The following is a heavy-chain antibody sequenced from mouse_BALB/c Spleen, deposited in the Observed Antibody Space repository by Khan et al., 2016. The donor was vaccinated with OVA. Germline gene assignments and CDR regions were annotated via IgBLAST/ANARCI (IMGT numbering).Heavy chain of an antibody. J-gene: IGHJ3*01. Sequence: QVQLQQSGAELARPGASVKLSCKASGYTFTDYYINWMRQRTGQGLEWIGEIYPGSDNTYYNEKFKGKATLTADKSSSTAYMQLSSLTSEDSAVYFCAREWAAWFPYWGQGTLVTGSA. CDR2: IYPGSDNT. V-gene: IGHV1-77*01. CDR3: AREWAAWFPY. CDR1: GYTFTDYY.